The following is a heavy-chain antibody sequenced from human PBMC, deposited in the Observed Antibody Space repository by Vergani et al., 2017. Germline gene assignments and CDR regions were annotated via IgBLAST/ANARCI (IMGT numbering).Heavy chain of an antibody. J-gene: IGHJ2*01. CDR3: ATGTDWYLDL. V-gene: IGHV3-21*01. CDR2: ISSSSSYI. D-gene: IGHD1/OR15-1a*01. CDR1: GFTFSSYI. Sequence: EVQLVESGGGLVKPGGSLRLSCAASGFTFSSYIMNWVRQAPGKGLEWASSISSSSSYIYYADSVKGRFTISRDKAKNSLYLQMNSLRAEDTAVYYCATGTDWYLDLWGRGTLVTVSS.